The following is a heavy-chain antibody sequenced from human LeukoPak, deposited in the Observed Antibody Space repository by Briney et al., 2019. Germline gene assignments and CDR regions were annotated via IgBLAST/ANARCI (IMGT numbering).Heavy chain of an antibody. V-gene: IGHV4-34*01. CDR3: ARGKTVTNHYDY. CDR2: INHSGST. Sequence: PSETLSLTCAVYGGSFSGYYWSWIRQPPGKGLESIGEINHSGSTNYNPSLKSRVTISVDTSKNQFYLKLRSVTAADTAVYYCARGKTVTNHYDYWGQGTLVTVSS. J-gene: IGHJ4*02. D-gene: IGHD4-11*01. CDR1: GGSFSGYY.